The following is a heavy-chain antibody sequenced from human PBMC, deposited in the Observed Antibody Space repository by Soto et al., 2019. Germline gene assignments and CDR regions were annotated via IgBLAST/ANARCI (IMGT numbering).Heavy chain of an antibody. V-gene: IGHV3-53*01. D-gene: IGHD1-1*01. Sequence: DVQLVESGGGLMQPGEYLRLSCAASGLTVSGKKYVAWVRQAPGKGLEWVSALYDVDGSFYSDSVKGRFTTSSDSSKTTVYLQMNYLRPADTAVYYCATWHERKQAYDVWGQGTTVTVSS. CDR2: LYDVDGS. J-gene: IGHJ3*01. CDR3: ATWHERKQAYDV. CDR1: GLTVSGKKY.